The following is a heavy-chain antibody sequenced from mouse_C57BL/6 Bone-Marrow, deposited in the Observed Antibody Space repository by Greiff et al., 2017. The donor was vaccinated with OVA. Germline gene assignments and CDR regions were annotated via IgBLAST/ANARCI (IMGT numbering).Heavy chain of an antibody. CDR3: ARVYRGY. Sequence: LVESGAELARPGASVKLSCKASGYTFTSYGISWVKQRTGQGLEWIGEIYPRSGNTYYNEKFKGKATLTADKSSSTAYMELRSLTSEDSAVYFCARVYRGYWGQGTTLTVSS. CDR1: GYTFTSYG. CDR2: IYPRSGNT. J-gene: IGHJ2*01. V-gene: IGHV1-81*01. D-gene: IGHD2-12*01.